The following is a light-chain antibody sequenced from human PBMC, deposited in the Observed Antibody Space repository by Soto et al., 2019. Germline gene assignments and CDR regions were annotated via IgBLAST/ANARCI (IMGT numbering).Light chain of an antibody. V-gene: IGKV3-20*01. CDR1: QSDNSTY. CDR3: QQYAGSPRT. CDR2: GAS. J-gene: IGKJ1*01. Sequence: HPPCPPASLAEGSAMLCSSASQSDNSTYLAWYHQKPGQAPRLLIYGASRRATGIPDRFSGSGSGTDFTLTISRLEAEDVAVYYCQQYAGSPRTFGQGTKVDNK.